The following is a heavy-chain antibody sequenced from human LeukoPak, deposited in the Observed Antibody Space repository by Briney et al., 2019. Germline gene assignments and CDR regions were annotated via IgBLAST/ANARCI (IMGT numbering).Heavy chain of an antibody. CDR2: IYYSGST. D-gene: IGHD6-6*01. Sequence: SETLSLTCTVSGGSISSYYWSWIRQPPGKGLEWIGYIYYSGSTNYNPSLKSRVTISVDTSKNQLSLKLSSVTAADTAVYYCARGGSSSFWFDPWGQGALVTVSS. V-gene: IGHV4-59*01. J-gene: IGHJ5*02. CDR1: GGSISSYY. CDR3: ARGGSSSFWFDP.